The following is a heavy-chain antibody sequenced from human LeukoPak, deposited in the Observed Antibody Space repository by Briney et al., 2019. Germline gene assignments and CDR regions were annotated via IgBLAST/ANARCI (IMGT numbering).Heavy chain of an antibody. V-gene: IGHV4-61*02. CDR3: ARASIAAAGYYFDY. CDR1: GGSISSGSYY. Sequence: SSETLSLTCTVSGGSISSGSYYWSWIRQPAGKGLEWIGRIYTSGSTNYNPSLKSRVTISVDTSKNQFSLKLSSVTAADTAVYYCARASIAAAGYYFDYWGQGTLVTVSS. D-gene: IGHD6-13*01. J-gene: IGHJ4*02. CDR2: IYTSGST.